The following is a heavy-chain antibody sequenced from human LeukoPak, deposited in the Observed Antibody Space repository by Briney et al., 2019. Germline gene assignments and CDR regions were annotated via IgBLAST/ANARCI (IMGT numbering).Heavy chain of an antibody. D-gene: IGHD6-19*01. Sequence: GGSLRLSCAASGFTVSSNYMSWVRQAPGKGLEWVSVIYSGGSTYYADSVKGRFTISRDNSKNTLYLQMNSLRAEDTAVYYCAMAGRVAVAGTPYHYWGQGTLVTVSS. CDR2: IYSGGST. CDR1: GFTVSSNY. CDR3: AMAGRVAVAGTPYHY. J-gene: IGHJ4*02. V-gene: IGHV3-66*01.